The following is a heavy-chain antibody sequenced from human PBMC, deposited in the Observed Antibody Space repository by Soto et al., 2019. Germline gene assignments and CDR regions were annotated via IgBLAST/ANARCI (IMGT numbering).Heavy chain of an antibody. CDR3: ARGLHDYDSSGFSYYFDY. CDR2: IYYSGST. D-gene: IGHD3-22*01. Sequence: QVQLQESGPGLVKPSQTLSLTCTVSGGSISSGDYYWSWIRQPPGKGLEWIGYIYYSGSTYYNPSLKSRVTISVDTSKNQFSLKLSSVTAADTAVYYCARGLHDYDSSGFSYYFDYWGQGTLVTVSS. J-gene: IGHJ4*02. V-gene: IGHV4-30-4*01. CDR1: GGSISSGDYY.